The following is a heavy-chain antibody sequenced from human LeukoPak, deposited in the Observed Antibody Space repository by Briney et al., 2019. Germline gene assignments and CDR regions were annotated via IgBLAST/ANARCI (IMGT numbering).Heavy chain of an antibody. Sequence: GGSPRLSCAASGFTFSNAWMSWVRQAPGKGLEWVGRIKSKTDGGTTDYAAPVKGRFTISRDDSKNTLYLQMNSLKTEDTAVYYCTTDRYYYDSSGYYYTFDYWGQGTLVTVSS. V-gene: IGHV3-15*01. CDR1: GFTFSNAW. J-gene: IGHJ4*02. CDR3: TTDRYYYDSSGYYYTFDY. D-gene: IGHD3-22*01. CDR2: IKSKTDGGTT.